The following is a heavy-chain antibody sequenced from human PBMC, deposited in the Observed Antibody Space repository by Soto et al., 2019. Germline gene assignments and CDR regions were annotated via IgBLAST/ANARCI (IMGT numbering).Heavy chain of an antibody. V-gene: IGHV4-34*01. J-gene: IGHJ4*02. Sequence: SETLSLTCAVYGGSFSGYYWTWIRQPPGTGLEWIGEINHSGSTNYNPSLKSRVTISVDTSKNQFSLKLTSVTAADTAVYYCARDDSQRPATYWGQGTLVTVSS. CDR3: ARDDSQRPATY. CDR2: INHSGST. D-gene: IGHD3-16*01. CDR1: GGSFSGYY.